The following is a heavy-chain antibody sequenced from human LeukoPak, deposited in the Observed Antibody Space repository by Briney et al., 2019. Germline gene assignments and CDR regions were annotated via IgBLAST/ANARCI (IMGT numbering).Heavy chain of an antibody. CDR2: INHNGST. V-gene: IGHV4-34*01. D-gene: IGHD6-13*01. Sequence: SETLSLTCADYGGSFSDYYWSWIRQPPGKGLEWIGEINHNGSTNYNPSLKSRVTISVDTSKKQFSLKLRSVTAADTAVYYCARDIAALDYWGQGILVTVSS. CDR3: ARDIAALDY. CDR1: GGSFSDYY. J-gene: IGHJ4*02.